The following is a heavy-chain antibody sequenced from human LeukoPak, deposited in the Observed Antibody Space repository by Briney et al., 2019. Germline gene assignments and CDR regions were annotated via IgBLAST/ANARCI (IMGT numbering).Heavy chain of an antibody. D-gene: IGHD1-26*01. CDR1: GYTLTRYY. CDR2: INLSDDST. CDR3: ARVAGDPFDY. J-gene: IGHJ4*02. Sequence: GASVKVSCKASGYTLTRYYMHWVRNVPGQGLEWVGVINLSDDSTGYAQKIQGRVTVTRDTSTSTVFMELSSLRSEDTAVYYCARVAGDPFDYWGQGTLVTVSS. V-gene: IGHV1-46*01.